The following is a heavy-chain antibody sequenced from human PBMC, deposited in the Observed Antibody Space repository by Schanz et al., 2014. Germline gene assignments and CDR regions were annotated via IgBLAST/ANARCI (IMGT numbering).Heavy chain of an antibody. CDR3: AKDLAGGSFYGDYDPFDY. D-gene: IGHD4-17*01. CDR2: ISSNGGST. J-gene: IGHJ4*02. Sequence: EVQLLESGGGLVRPGGSLRLSCAASGFTFSRYAMHWVRQAPGKGLEDVSVISSNGGSTYFGNSVRGRFTISRDNSKNTLYLQMNSLRAEDTAVYYCAKDLAGGSFYGDYDPFDYWGQGTLVTVSS. V-gene: IGHV3-64*01. CDR1: GFTFSRYA.